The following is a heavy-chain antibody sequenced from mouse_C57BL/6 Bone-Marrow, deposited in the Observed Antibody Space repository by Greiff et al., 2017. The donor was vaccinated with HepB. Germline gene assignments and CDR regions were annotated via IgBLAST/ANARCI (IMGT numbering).Heavy chain of an antibody. CDR2: IDPENGDT. CDR3: TTLFFSSPYYFDY. J-gene: IGHJ2*01. D-gene: IGHD1-3*01. Sequence: EVQLQQSGAELVRPGASVKLSCTASGFNIKDDYMHWVKQRPEQGLEWIGWIDPENGDTEYASKFQGQATITADTSSNTAYLQLSSLTSEDTAVYYCTTLFFSSPYYFDYWGQGTTLTVSS. CDR1: GFNIKDDY. V-gene: IGHV14-4*01.